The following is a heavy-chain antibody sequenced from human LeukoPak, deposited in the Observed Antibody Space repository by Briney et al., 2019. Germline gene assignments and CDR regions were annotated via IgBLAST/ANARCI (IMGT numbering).Heavy chain of an antibody. CDR1: GLTVSSNY. V-gene: IGHV3-66*01. Sequence: PGGSLRLSCAASGLTVSSNYMTWVRQAPGKGLQWVSIIRSDSGTDYADSVKGRFTISRDSSNNTVFLQMNSLRAEDTAVYYCAKSNPKWELLFDYWGQGTLVTVSS. J-gene: IGHJ4*02. D-gene: IGHD1-26*01. CDR2: IRSDSGT. CDR3: AKSNPKWELLFDY.